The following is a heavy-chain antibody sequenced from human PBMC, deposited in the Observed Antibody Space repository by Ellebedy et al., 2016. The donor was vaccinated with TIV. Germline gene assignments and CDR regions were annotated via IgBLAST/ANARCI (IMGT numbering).Heavy chain of an antibody. D-gene: IGHD4-11*01. CDR1: AFIFSVYG. CDR2: ISADGSTK. Sequence: GESPKISCTASAFIFSVYGMHWVRQAPGKGLEWIAVISADGSTKYHADSVEGRFTISRDNSQYTLYLQMNSLRPEDTAVYFCAKIVYSNRPGSYYYYGMDVWGQGTTVTVSS. V-gene: IGHV3-30*18. J-gene: IGHJ6*02. CDR3: AKIVYSNRPGSYYYYGMDV.